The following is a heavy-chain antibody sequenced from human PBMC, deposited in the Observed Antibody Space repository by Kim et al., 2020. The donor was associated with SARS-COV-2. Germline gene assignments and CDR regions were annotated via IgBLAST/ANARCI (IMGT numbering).Heavy chain of an antibody. CDR3: ARSDRPGDIVVVPAAGWGMDV. J-gene: IGHJ6*02. D-gene: IGHD2-2*01. CDR2: IIPIFGTA. V-gene: IGHV1-69*13. Sequence: SVKVSCKASGGTFSSYAISWVRQAPGQGLEWMGGIIPIFGTANYAQKFQGRVTITADESTSTAYMELSSLRSEDTAVYYCARSDRPGDIVVVPAAGWGMDVWGQGTTVTVSS. CDR1: GGTFSSYA.